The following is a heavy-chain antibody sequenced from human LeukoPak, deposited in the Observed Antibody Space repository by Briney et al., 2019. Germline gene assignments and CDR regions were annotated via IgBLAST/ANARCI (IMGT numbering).Heavy chain of an antibody. CDR1: GFTFDDYA. Sequence: PGGSLGLSCAASGFTFDDYAMHWVRQAPGKGLEWVSGISWNSGSIGYADSVKGRFTISRDNAKNSLYLQMNSLRAEDTALYYCAKDPRWQLGSIYFDYWGQGTLVTVSS. V-gene: IGHV3-9*01. CDR2: ISWNSGSI. D-gene: IGHD4-23*01. J-gene: IGHJ4*02. CDR3: AKDPRWQLGSIYFDY.